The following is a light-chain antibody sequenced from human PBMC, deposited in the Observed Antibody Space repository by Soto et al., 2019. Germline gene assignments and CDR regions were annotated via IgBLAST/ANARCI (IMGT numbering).Light chain of an antibody. CDR3: QQSYSGQLT. J-gene: IGKJ3*01. CDR1: RSIATY. CDR2: AAS. Sequence: DIQMTQSPSSVSASVGDRVTITCRASRSIATYLNWYQQSPGKAPKVLIYAASTLPSGVPSRFSGSGGGPEFTLTITSLQPEDSATYYCQQSYSGQLTFGPGTKVEIK. V-gene: IGKV1-39*01.